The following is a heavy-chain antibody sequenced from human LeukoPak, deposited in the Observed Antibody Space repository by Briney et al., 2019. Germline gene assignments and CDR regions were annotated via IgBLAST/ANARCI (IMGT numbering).Heavy chain of an antibody. D-gene: IGHD5-18*01. CDR1: GFMFSSYW. CDR3: ARAITNYGYIFDY. CDR2: FSGSGGST. V-gene: IGHV3-23*01. J-gene: IGHJ4*02. Sequence: GGSLRLSCAASGFMFSSYWMSWVRQAPGKGLECISGFSGSGGSTYYADSVKGRFTISRDNSKNTLYLQMNSLRAEVTAVYYCARAITNYGYIFDYWGQGTLVTVSS.